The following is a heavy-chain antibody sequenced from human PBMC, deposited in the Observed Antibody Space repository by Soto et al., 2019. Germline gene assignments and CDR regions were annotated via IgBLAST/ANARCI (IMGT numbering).Heavy chain of an antibody. V-gene: IGHV3-30*03. CDR2: VSFDGNTR. CDR1: GFAFRSHG. Sequence: QVQVVESGGGVVQPGGSLRLSCVASGFAFRSHGMHWARQAPGKGPEWVAGVSFDGNTRNYADSVKGRFTISRDTSRNTLYLHMNSLRPEDTAVYYCARDVPPRYSDSRDSWGPGTQVTVSS. CDR3: ARDVPPRYSDSRDS. D-gene: IGHD4-17*01. J-gene: IGHJ5*01.